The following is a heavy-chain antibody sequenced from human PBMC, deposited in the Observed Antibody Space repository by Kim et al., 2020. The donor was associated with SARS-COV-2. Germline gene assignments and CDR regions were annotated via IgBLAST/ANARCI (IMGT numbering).Heavy chain of an antibody. CDR2: IKADGSEE. J-gene: IGHJ4*02. D-gene: IGHD6-19*01. CDR3: ARLRGLSAWHTFDY. CDR1: GFTFSSYW. V-gene: IGHV3-7*01. Sequence: GGSLRLSCIASGFTFSSYWMTWVRQAPGRGLEWVANIKADGSEEYYVDSMKGRFTISRDNAKNSLYLQMNGLRAEDTAVYYCARLRGLSAWHTFDYWGQGTLVSVSP.